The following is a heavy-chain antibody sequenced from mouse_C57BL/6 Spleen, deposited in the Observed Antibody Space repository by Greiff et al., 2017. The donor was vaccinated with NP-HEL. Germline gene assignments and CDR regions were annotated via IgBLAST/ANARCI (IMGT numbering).Heavy chain of an antibody. D-gene: IGHD1-1*01. CDR1: GYSITSGYY. Sequence: DVKLVESGPGLVKPSQSLSLTCSATGYSITSGYYWYLIRQLPGNKLEWMGNIPYDGSTNYNPPLKNRTSITRDTSKNQCFLKLNSVTTEDTATYYCARDGSSYGFDDWGQGTTLTVSS. J-gene: IGHJ2*01. V-gene: IGHV3-6*01. CDR2: IPYDGST. CDR3: ARDGSSYGFDD.